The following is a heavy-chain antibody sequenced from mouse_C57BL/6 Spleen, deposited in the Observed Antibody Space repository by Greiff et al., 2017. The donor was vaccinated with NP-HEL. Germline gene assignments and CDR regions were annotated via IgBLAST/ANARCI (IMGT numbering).Heavy chain of an antibody. V-gene: IGHV5-4*01. J-gene: IGHJ2*01. CDR3: ASEGGGDYYGSFDY. CDR2: ISDGGSYT. Sequence: EVQRVESGGGLVKPGGSLKLSCAASGFTFSSYAMSWVRQTPEKRLEWVATISDGGSYTYYPDNVKGRFTISRDNAKNNLYLQMSHLKSEDTAMYYCASEGGGDYYGSFDYWGQGTTLTVSS. CDR1: GFTFSSYA. D-gene: IGHD1-1*01.